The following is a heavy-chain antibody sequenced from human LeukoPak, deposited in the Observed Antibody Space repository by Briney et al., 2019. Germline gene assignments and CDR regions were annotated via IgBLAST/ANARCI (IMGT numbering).Heavy chain of an antibody. CDR2: IHHDGRI. J-gene: IGHJ4*02. D-gene: IGHD3-16*02. CDR1: GGSIDSTNW. V-gene: IGHV4/OR15-8*01. CDR3: ARSHDHLWGNYPDY. Sequence: SETLSLTCDVSGGSIDSTNWWNWVRQPPGKGLEWIGEIHHDGRINYNPSLKSRVTLSVDKSKNQFSLRLNSVTAADTATYYCARSHDHLWGNYPDYWGQGTLVTVSS.